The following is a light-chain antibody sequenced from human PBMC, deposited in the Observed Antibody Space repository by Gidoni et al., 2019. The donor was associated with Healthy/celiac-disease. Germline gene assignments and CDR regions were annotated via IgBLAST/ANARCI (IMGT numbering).Light chain of an antibody. CDR2: EVS. V-gene: IGLV2-14*01. CDR1: SSDVGGYNY. CDR3: SSYTSSSTPYV. J-gene: IGLJ1*01. Sequence: QSARTQPASVSGSPGQPITISCTETSSDVGGYNYVSWYQQHPGKAPKLMIYEVSNRPSGVSNRFSGSKSGNTASLTISGLQAEDEADYYCSSYTSSSTPYVFGTGTKVTVL.